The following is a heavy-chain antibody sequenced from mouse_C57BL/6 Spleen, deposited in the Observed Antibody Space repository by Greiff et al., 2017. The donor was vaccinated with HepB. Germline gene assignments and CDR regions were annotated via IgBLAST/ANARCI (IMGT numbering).Heavy chain of an antibody. J-gene: IGHJ4*01. Sequence: EVQLVESGGGLVKPGGSLKLSCAASGFTFSSYTMSWVRQTPEKRLEWVATISGGGGNTYYPDSVKGRFTISRDNAKNTLYLQMSSLRSEDTALYYCARLRYYAMDYWGQGTSVTVSS. V-gene: IGHV5-9*01. CDR2: ISGGGGNT. D-gene: IGHD1-1*01. CDR1: GFTFSSYT. CDR3: ARLRYYAMDY.